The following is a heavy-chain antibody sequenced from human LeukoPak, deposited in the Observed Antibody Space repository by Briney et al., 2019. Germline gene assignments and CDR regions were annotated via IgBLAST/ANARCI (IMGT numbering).Heavy chain of an antibody. Sequence: SQTLSLTCAISGDSVSSNSAAWNWIRQSPSRGLEWLGRTYYRSKWYNDYAVSVKSRITNNPDTSKNQFSLQLNSVTPEDTAVYYCARGHSSSWGYYYYGMDVWGKGTTVTVSS. D-gene: IGHD6-13*01. CDR2: TYYRSKWYN. V-gene: IGHV6-1*01. CDR3: ARGHSSSWGYYYYGMDV. CDR1: GDSVSSNSAA. J-gene: IGHJ6*04.